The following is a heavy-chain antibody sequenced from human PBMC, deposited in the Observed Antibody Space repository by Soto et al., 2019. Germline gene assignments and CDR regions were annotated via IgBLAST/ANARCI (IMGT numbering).Heavy chain of an antibody. D-gene: IGHD4-17*01. CDR3: ATVTTVAYNCFDP. Sequence: PSETLSLTCAVYGGSLTGYYWSWIRQPPGKGLEWIGEINHSGSPNYNPSLKSRVTISVDTSKNQCSLKLSSVTAADTAVYYCATVTTVAYNCFDPWGQGTLVTVSS. CDR1: GGSLTGYY. J-gene: IGHJ5*02. V-gene: IGHV4-34*01. CDR2: INHSGSP.